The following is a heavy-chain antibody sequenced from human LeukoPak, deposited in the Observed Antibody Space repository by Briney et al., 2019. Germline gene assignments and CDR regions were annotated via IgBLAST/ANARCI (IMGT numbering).Heavy chain of an antibody. D-gene: IGHD1-1*01. V-gene: IGHV1-3*01. J-gene: IGHJ6*02. CDR3: ARDGMSQAPYSMDV. Sequence: GASVKVSCKASGYTFTSNNMHWVRQAPGQSPDWMGRINAGNGNTKYSQKFQGRVTITRDTSATTAYMELSSLRSEDTAGYYCARDGMSQAPYSMDVWGQGTTVTVSS. CDR1: GYTFTSNN. CDR2: INAGNGNT.